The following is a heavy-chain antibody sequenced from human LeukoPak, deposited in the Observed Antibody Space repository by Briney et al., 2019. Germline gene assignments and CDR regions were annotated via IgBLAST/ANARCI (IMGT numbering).Heavy chain of an antibody. CDR3: VKERGVLRYFDWLLSKRPQDAFDI. CDR2: ISSNGGST. J-gene: IGHJ3*02. V-gene: IGHV3-64D*06. CDR1: GFTFSSYA. Sequence: GGSLRLSCSASGFTFSSYAMHWVRQAPGKGLEYVSAISSNGGSTYYADSVKGGFTISRDNSKNTLDLQMSSLRAEDTAVYYCVKERGVLRYFDWLLSKRPQDAFDIWGQGTMVTVSS. D-gene: IGHD3-9*01.